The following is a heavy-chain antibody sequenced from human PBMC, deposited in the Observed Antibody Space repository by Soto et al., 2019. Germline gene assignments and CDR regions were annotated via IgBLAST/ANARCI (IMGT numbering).Heavy chain of an antibody. D-gene: IGHD2-15*01. CDR3: AKTMGDCSGGSCYGAYSMDV. Sequence: VQLLESGGGLVQPGGSLRLSCAASGFSFNTYAMSWVRQARGKGPEWVSTVSARGGSTYSADSVTGRFTITRDNTKNTVNMQKNRLRAEDTAVYYCAKTMGDCSGGSCYGAYSMDVWGQGITVTVSS. V-gene: IGHV3-23*01. J-gene: IGHJ6*02. CDR2: VSARGGST. CDR1: GFSFNTYA.